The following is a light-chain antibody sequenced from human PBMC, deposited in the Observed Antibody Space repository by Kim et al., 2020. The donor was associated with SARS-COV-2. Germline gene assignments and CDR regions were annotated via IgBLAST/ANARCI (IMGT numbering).Light chain of an antibody. Sequence: SVCPRDRATLSCKASQRVSSNFAWYQPKPAQAPRRLIYGASTRDTGIPARFSGSGSGTEFTLTINSLQCEDFAVYYCEQYSNWWTYGQGTKVDIK. CDR1: QRVSSN. CDR2: GAS. J-gene: IGKJ1*01. CDR3: EQYSNWWT. V-gene: IGKV3-15*01.